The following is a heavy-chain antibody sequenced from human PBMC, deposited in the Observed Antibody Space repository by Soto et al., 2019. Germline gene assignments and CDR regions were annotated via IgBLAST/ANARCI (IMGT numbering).Heavy chain of an antibody. CDR3: ARGSTIVRGAPSWFDP. J-gene: IGHJ5*02. CDR2: IIPIAAIA. D-gene: IGHD3-10*01. V-gene: IGHV1-69*02. Sequence: QVQLVQSGAEVKKPGSSVKVSCKASGGTFSRYTINWVRQAPGQGLEWMGRIIPIAAIANYTQKFQGRVTITVDKSSTTAYMDLSSLRSDATAVYYCARGSTIVRGAPSWFDPWGQGTLVTVSS. CDR1: GGTFSRYT.